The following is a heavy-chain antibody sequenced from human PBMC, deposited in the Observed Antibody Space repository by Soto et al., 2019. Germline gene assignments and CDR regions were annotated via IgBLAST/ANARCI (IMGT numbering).Heavy chain of an antibody. CDR2: ITSGRTYI. J-gene: IGHJ5*02. Sequence: GGSLRLSRAASGFTFTAYNMNWVRQAPGKGLEWVSSITSGRTYIYYAESVKGRFTISRDNAKKSLYLQMNSLRVEDTAMYYCARGYNGPWGQGT. V-gene: IGHV3-21*01. CDR3: ARGYNGP. D-gene: IGHD1-20*01. CDR1: GFTFTAYN.